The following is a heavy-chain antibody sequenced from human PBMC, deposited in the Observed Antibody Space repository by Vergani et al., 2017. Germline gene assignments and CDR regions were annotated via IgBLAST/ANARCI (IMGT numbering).Heavy chain of an antibody. CDR3: AKQPYDILTGYLYYFDY. CDR2: ISYDGSNK. CDR1: GFTFSSYG. J-gene: IGHJ4*02. Sequence: QVQLVESGGGVVQPGRSLRLSCAASGFTFSSYGMHWVRQAPGKGLEWVAVISYDGSNKYYADSVKGRFTISRDNSKNTLYLQMNSLRAEDTAVYYCAKQPYDILTGYLYYFDYWGQGTLVTVSS. D-gene: IGHD3-9*01. V-gene: IGHV3-30*18.